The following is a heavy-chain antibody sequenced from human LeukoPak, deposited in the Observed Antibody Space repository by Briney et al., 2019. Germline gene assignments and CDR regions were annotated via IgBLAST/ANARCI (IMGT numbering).Heavy chain of an antibody. D-gene: IGHD2-8*01. Sequence: ASVKVSCKASGYTFTSYGNSWVRQAPGQGLEWMGWISAYNGNTNYAQKLQGRVTMTTDTSTSTAYMELRSLRSDDTAVYYCARVRYAIEGYYFDYWGQGTLVTVSS. CDR2: ISAYNGNT. CDR3: ARVRYAIEGYYFDY. CDR1: GYTFTSYG. V-gene: IGHV1-18*01. J-gene: IGHJ4*02.